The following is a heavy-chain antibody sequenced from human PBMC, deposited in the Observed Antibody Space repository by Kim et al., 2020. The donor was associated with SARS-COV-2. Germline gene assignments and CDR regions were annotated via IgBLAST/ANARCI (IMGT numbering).Heavy chain of an antibody. Sequence: KGRFTLSRDNAKNSVYLQMNSLRAEDTAVYYCASRYYDFWSGSYTGLGFDIWGQGTMVTVSS. D-gene: IGHD3-3*01. J-gene: IGHJ3*02. CDR3: ASRYYDFWSGSYTGLGFDI. V-gene: IGHV3-48*03.